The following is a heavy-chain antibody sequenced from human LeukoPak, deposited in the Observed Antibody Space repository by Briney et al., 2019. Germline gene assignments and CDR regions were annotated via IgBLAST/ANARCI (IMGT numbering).Heavy chain of an antibody. Sequence: ASVKVSCKASRYTFAGYSMHWVRQAPGQGLEWMGWINPNRGGTNYAQKFQGRVTMTGDTSISTAYMELSRLTSDDTAVYYCARGRGRHSLDYWGQGTLVTVSS. V-gene: IGHV1-2*02. J-gene: IGHJ4*02. CDR2: INPNRGGT. CDR3: ARGRGRHSLDY. CDR1: RYTFAGYS. D-gene: IGHD1-26*01.